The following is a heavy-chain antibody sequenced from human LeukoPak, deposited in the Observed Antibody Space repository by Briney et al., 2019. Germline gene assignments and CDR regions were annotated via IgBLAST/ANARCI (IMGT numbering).Heavy chain of an antibody. CDR1: GGSISSSSYY. CDR2: IYYSGST. V-gene: IGHV4-39*07. Sequence: SETLSLTCTVSGGSISSSSYYWGWIRQPPGKGLEWIGSIYYSGSTYYNPSLKSRVTISVDTSKNQFSLKLSSVTAADTAVYYCARDAYPSVLRYFDWLSPGAFDIWGQGTMVTVSS. J-gene: IGHJ3*02. CDR3: ARDAYPSVLRYFDWLSPGAFDI. D-gene: IGHD3-9*01.